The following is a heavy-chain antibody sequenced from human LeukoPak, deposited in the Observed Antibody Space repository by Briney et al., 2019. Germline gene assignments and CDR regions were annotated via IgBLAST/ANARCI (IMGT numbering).Heavy chain of an antibody. J-gene: IGHJ4*02. CDR3: ARDHNYAFDN. CDR1: GFPFIEYS. D-gene: IGHD1-1*01. CDR2: IGIDSGNS. Sequence: GESLRLSCTASGFPFIEYSMNWVRQAPGKGLEWISYIGIDSGNSKYADSVRGRFTISADKAKNSLYLQMNSLRVEDTAVYYCARDHNYAFDNWGQGTLVSVAS. V-gene: IGHV3-48*01.